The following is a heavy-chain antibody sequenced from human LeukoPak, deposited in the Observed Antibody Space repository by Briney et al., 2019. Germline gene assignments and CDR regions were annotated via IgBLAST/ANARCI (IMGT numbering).Heavy chain of an antibody. J-gene: IGHJ6*02. CDR1: GLTFSGCA. V-gene: IGHV3-73*01. CDR2: IRSKANSYAT. CDR3: YWRYCSSTSCLLYGMDV. D-gene: IGHD2-2*01. Sequence: GGSLRLSCAASGLTFSGCAMHWVRQASGKGLEWVGRIRSKANSYATAYAASVKGRFTISRDDSKNTAYLQMNSLKTEDTAVYYCYWRYCSSTSCLLYGMDVWGQGTTVTVSS.